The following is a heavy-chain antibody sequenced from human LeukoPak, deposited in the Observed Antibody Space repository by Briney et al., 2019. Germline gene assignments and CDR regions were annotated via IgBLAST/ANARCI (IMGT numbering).Heavy chain of an antibody. V-gene: IGHV5-51*01. D-gene: IGHD2-8*01. Sequence: GESLKISCKTSGYRFVSHWIVWVRQMPGKGLEWLGIIYPGDSDTRYSPSFQGQVTISADKSISTAYLQWSSLKASDTAMYYCARLGLGVFLGNFDYWGQGTLVTVSS. CDR3: ARLGLGVFLGNFDY. CDR2: IYPGDSDT. CDR1: GYRFVSHW. J-gene: IGHJ4*02.